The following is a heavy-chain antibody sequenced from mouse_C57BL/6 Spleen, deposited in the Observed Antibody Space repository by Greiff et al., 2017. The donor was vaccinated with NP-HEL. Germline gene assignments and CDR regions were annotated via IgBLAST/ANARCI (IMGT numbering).Heavy chain of an antibody. Sequence: VQLQQSGPELVKPGASVKISCKASGYAFSSSWMNWVKQRPGKGLEWIGRIYPGDGDTNYNGKFKGKATLTADKSSSKAYMQLISLTSVYSAVYFCARKDDYDGEYAMDYWGQGTSVTVSS. D-gene: IGHD2-4*01. J-gene: IGHJ4*01. CDR2: IYPGDGDT. V-gene: IGHV1-82*01. CDR1: GYAFSSSW. CDR3: ARKDDYDGEYAMDY.